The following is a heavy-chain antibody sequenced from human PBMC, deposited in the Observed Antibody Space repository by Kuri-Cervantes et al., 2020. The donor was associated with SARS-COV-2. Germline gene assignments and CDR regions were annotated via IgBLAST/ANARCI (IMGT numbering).Heavy chain of an antibody. CDR2: ISGSGGST. J-gene: IGHJ4*02. CDR1: GFTFSSYG. V-gene: IGHV3-23*01. CDR3: AKEGAYYDFWSGYSNLDY. Sequence: GGSLRLSCAASGFTFSSYGMHWVRQAPGKGLEWVSAISGSGGSTYYADSVKGRFTISRDNSKNTLYLQMNSLRAEDTAVYYCAKEGAYYDFWSGYSNLDYWGQGTLVTVSS. D-gene: IGHD3-3*01.